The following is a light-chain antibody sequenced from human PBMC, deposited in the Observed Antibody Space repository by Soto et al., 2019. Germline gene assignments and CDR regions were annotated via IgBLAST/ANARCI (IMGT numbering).Light chain of an antibody. Sequence: QSVLTQPSSVSGAPGQTDTISCTGSSSNIGAEYDVHWYQQLPGGAPKLLIYESSDRLSGVPDRFSGSKSGASASLAITGLQAEDEANYYCQSYDSSLSVVVFGGGTKVTVL. CDR1: SSNIGAEYD. V-gene: IGLV1-40*01. CDR3: QSYDSSLSVVV. J-gene: IGLJ2*01. CDR2: ESS.